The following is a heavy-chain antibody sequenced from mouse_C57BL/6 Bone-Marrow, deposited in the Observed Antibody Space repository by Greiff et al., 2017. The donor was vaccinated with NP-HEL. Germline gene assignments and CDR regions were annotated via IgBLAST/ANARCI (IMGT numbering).Heavy chain of an antibody. Sequence: LQESGAELVKPGASVKISCKASGYAFSSYWMNWVKQRPGKGLEWIGQIYPGDGDTNYNGKFKGKATLTADKSSSTAYMQLSSLTSEDSAVYFCARSRGREYFDYWGQGTTLTVSS. CDR1: GYAFSSYW. D-gene: IGHD3-3*01. V-gene: IGHV1-80*01. J-gene: IGHJ2*01. CDR2: IYPGDGDT. CDR3: ARSRGREYFDY.